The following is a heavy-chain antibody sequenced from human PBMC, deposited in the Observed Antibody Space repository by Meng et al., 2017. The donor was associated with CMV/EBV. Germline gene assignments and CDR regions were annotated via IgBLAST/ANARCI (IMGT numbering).Heavy chain of an antibody. CDR1: GFTFSHYA. CDR2: IGYRGD. V-gene: IGHV3-23*01. CDR3: AKFYDTTGGYYYYGMDV. Sequence: GGSLRLSCAASGFTFSHYAMSWVRQAPGKGLEWVSSIGYRGDFYADSVKGRFTISRDNSKNTLYLQMNSLRAEDTAVYYCAKFYDTTGGYYYYGMDVWGQGTTVTVSS. D-gene: IGHD3-22*01. J-gene: IGHJ6*02.